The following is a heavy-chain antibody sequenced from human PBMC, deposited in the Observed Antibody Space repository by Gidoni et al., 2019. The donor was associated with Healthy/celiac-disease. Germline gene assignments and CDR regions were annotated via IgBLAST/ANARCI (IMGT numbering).Heavy chain of an antibody. J-gene: IGHJ6*02. D-gene: IGHD2-2*01. CDR1: GYTFTSYG. CDR3: ARTCSSTSCRLHYYYGMDV. CDR2: ISAYNGNT. V-gene: IGHV1-18*01. Sequence: QVQLVQSGAEVKKPAASVTVSCKASGYTFTSYGISWVRQAPGQGLEWMGWISAYNGNTNYAQKLQGRVTMTTDTSTSTAYMELRSQRSDDTAVYYCARTCSSTSCRLHYYYGMDVWGQGTTVTVSS.